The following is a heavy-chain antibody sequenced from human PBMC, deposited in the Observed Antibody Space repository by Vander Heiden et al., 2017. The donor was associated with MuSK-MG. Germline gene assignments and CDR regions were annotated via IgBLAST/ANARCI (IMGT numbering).Heavy chain of an antibody. Sequence: QLQPQESRPGLVKPSETPPPTCTVSGGFISSSSYYWGWIRQPPGKGLEWIGSIYYSGSTYYSPSLKSRVTISVDTSKNQFSLKLSSVTAADTAVYYCARNAVIISSGWYYFDYWGQGTLVTVSS. J-gene: IGHJ4*02. V-gene: IGHV4-39*01. D-gene: IGHD6-19*01. CDR3: ARNAVIISSGWYYFDY. CDR1: GGFISSSSYY. CDR2: IYYSGST.